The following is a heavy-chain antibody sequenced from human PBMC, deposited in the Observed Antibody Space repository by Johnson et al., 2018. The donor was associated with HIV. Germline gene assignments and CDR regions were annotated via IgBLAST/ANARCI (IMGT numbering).Heavy chain of an antibody. D-gene: IGHD3-22*01. Sequence: QVQLVESGGGLVKPGGSLRLSCAASGFTFSDYYMSWIRQAPGKGLEWVSYISSSGSTLYYADSVKGRFTISRDNAKNSLYLQMNSLKAEYTAVYYCARDIYDSSDDAFDIWGQGTMVTVSS. V-gene: IGHV3-11*04. CDR2: ISSSGSTL. CDR3: ARDIYDSSDDAFDI. J-gene: IGHJ3*02. CDR1: GFTFSDYY.